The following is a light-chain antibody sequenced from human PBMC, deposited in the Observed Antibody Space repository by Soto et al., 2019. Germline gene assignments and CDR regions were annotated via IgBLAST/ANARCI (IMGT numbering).Light chain of an antibody. J-gene: IGKJ1*01. CDR3: QHYNSYSEA. CDR1: QTISSW. CDR2: KAS. V-gene: IGKV1-5*03. Sequence: VQMTQSPSTLSGYVGDRVTITCRASQTISSWLAWYQQKPGKAPKLLIYKASTLKSGVPSRFSGSGSGTEFTLTISSLQPDDFAPYYCQHYNSYSEAFGQGTKVDI.